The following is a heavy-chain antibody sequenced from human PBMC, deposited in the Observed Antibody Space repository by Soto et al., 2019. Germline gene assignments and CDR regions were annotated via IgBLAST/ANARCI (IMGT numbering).Heavy chain of an antibody. CDR3: AHRVLRTVFGLVTTAAIYFDF. CDR2: IYWDDDK. V-gene: IGHV2-5*02. CDR1: GFSLTTTGVG. D-gene: IGHD3-3*01. J-gene: IGHJ4*02. Sequence: QITLNESGPTVVRPTETLTLTCRFSGFSLTTTGVGVGWIRQSPGKAPEWLALIYWDDDKRYSASLKSRLTINKGTSMNHVVLTVSDLDPTDTATYYGAHRVLRTVFGLVTTAAIYFDFWGQGTPVAVSS.